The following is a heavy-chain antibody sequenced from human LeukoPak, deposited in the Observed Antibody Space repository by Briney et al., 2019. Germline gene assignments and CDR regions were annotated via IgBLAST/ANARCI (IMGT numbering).Heavy chain of an antibody. V-gene: IGHV3-23*01. CDR1: GFTFSSYG. CDR3: AKSGYSSSWSNAAVYNWFDP. D-gene: IGHD6-13*01. Sequence: GGSLRLSCAASGFTFSSYGLNWVRQAPGKGLEWVSVISGSGGSTYYADSVKGRFTISRDNSTNTLYLQMNSLRAEDTAVYYCAKSGYSSSWSNAAVYNWFDPWGQGTLVTVSS. J-gene: IGHJ5*02. CDR2: ISGSGGST.